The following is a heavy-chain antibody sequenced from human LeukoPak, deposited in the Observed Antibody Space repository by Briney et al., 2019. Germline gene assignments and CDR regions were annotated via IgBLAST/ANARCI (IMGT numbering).Heavy chain of an antibody. D-gene: IGHD3-10*01. CDR1: GYTFTGYY. V-gene: IGHV1-2*02. J-gene: IGHJ4*02. CDR2: INPNSGGT. CDR3: ARDFYTMVRGVIIRRGFYCFDY. Sequence: ASVKVSCKASGYTFTGYYMHWARQAPGQGLEWMGWINPNSGGTNYAQKFQGRVTMTRDTSISTAYMELSRLRSDDTAVYYCARDFYTMVRGVIIRRGFYCFDYWGQGTLVTVSS.